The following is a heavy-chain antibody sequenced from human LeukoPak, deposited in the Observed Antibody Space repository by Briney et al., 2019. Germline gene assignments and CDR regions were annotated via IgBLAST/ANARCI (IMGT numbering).Heavy chain of an antibody. D-gene: IGHD6-6*01. CDR2: ISGSGGST. Sequence: GGSLRLSCAASGFTFSSYAMSWVRQAPGKGLEWVSAISGSGGSTYYADSVKGRFTISRDNSKNTLYLQMNGLRAEDTAVYYCAKPFEYSSSSGFDYWGQGTLVTVSS. V-gene: IGHV3-23*01. CDR3: AKPFEYSSSSGFDY. J-gene: IGHJ4*02. CDR1: GFTFSSYA.